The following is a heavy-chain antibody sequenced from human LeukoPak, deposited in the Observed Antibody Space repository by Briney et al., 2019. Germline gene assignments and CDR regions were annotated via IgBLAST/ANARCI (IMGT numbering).Heavy chain of an antibody. CDR1: GYTFTDYY. D-gene: IGHD3-16*01. CDR2: VDPEDGET. J-gene: IGHJ4*02. Sequence: ASVKLSCKVSGYTFTDYYMHWVQQAPGKGLEWMGLVDPEDGETIYAEKFQGRVTITADTSTDTAYMELSSLRSEDTDVYYCATDPFGYPGDYWGQGTLVTVSS. CDR3: ATDPFGYPGDY. V-gene: IGHV1-69-2*01.